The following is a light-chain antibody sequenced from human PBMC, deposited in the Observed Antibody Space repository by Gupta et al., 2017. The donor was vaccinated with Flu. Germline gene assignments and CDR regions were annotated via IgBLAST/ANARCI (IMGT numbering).Light chain of an antibody. J-gene: IGKJ1*01. CDR2: AAS. CDR3: PQDYNYPPWT. Sequence: AIQMTQSPSSLSASVGDRVTITCRASQGIRNDLGWYQQKPWKAPKLLIYAASSLQSGVPSRFSGSGSGTDFTLTISSLQPEDFAAYYCPQDYNYPPWTFGQGTREEIK. V-gene: IGKV1-6*01. CDR1: QGIRND.